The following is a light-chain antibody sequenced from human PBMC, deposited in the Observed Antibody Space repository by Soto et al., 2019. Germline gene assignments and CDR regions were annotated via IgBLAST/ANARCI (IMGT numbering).Light chain of an antibody. V-gene: IGKV3-20*01. CDR1: QSVSNSY. J-gene: IGKJ3*01. Sequence: DIELAQSPGTLSLSPGERATLSCRASQSVSNSYLAWYQQKPGQAPRLLIYGVSSRATGIPDRFSGSGSGTDFTLTITRLEPEDFATYYCQQSYRTPLTFGPGTKVDIK. CDR2: GVS. CDR3: QQSYRTPLT.